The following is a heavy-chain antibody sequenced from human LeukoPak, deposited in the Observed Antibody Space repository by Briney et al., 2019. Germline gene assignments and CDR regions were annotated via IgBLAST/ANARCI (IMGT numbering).Heavy chain of an antibody. D-gene: IGHD6-19*01. Sequence: PGGSLRLSCTASGFTFGDYAVSWVRQAPGKGLEWVGFIRSKAYGGTTEYAASVKGRFTISRDDSKSIAYLQMNSLKTEDTAVYYCTRDKVAETGGFDYWGQGTLVTVSS. CDR2: IRSKAYGGTT. CDR1: GFTFGDYA. V-gene: IGHV3-49*04. J-gene: IGHJ4*02. CDR3: TRDKVAETGGFDY.